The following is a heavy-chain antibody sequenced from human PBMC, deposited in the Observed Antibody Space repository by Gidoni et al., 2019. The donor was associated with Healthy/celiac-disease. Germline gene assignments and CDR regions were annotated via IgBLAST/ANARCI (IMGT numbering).Heavy chain of an antibody. Sequence: EVQLVESVGGLVKPGGSLRPSCAASGFTFSSYSMNWVRQAPGKGLEWVSSISSSSSYIYYADSVKGRFTISRDNAKNSLYLQMNSLRAEDTAVYYCARCYDYGQGGYFDYWGQGTLVTVSS. CDR2: ISSSSSYI. CDR1: GFTFSSYS. V-gene: IGHV3-21*01. D-gene: IGHD3-16*01. CDR3: ARCYDYGQGGYFDY. J-gene: IGHJ4*02.